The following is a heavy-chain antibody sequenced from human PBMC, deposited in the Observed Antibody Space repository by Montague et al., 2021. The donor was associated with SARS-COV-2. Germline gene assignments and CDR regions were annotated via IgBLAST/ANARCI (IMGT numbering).Heavy chain of an antibody. V-gene: IGHV4-61*02. Sequence: TLSLTCTVSDDSISSGTYYWSWIRQPAGKGLEWIGRIYTSGGTNYNPSLKSQVAISVDTSKNQFSLKLSSVTAADTAVYYCARGRGGYYDSSGYYRTGGAFDIWGQGTMVTVSS. J-gene: IGHJ3*02. CDR3: ARGRGGYYDSSGYYRTGGAFDI. CDR2: IYTSGGT. D-gene: IGHD3-22*01. CDR1: DDSISSGTYY.